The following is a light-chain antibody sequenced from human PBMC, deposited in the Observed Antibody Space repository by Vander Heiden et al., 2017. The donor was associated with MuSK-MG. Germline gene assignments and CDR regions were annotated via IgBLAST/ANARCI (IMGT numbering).Light chain of an antibody. CDR1: SSNIGAGYD. V-gene: IGLV1-40*01. CDR2: GNS. CDR3: QSYDSSLSGGV. Sequence: QSVLTQPPSVSGAPGQRVTISCTGSSSNIGAGYDVHWYQQLPGTAPKLLIYGNSNRPSGVPDRFSGFKSGTSASLAITGLQAEDEADDYCQSYDSSLSGGVFGGGTKLTVL. J-gene: IGLJ2*01.